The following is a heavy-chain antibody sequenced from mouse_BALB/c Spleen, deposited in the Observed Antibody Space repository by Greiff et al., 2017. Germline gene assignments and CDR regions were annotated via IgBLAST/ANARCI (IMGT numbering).Heavy chain of an antibody. CDR1: GDSITSGY. D-gene: IGHD2-1*01. J-gene: IGHJ4*01. CDR3: ASHYGNYENAMDY. V-gene: IGHV3-8*02. Sequence: EVQGVESGPGLVKPSQTLSLTCSVTGDSITSGYWNWIRKFPGNKLEYMGYISYSGSTYYNPSLKSRISITRDTSKNQYYLQLNSVTTEDTATYYCASHYGNYENAMDYWGQGTSVTVSS. CDR2: ISYSGST.